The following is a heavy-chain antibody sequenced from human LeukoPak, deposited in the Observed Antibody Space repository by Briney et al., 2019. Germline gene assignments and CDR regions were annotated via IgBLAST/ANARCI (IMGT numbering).Heavy chain of an antibody. CDR3: ARFPGSAEYRHYYYMDV. J-gene: IGHJ6*03. CDR2: IYYSGSS. Sequence: SETLSLTCTVSGGSISNSFWNWIRQPPGKGLESIGYIYYSGSSNYNPSLKSRVTISLDTSKNQFSLRLSSVTAADTAVYYCARFPGSAEYRHYYYMDVWGKGTTVTVSS. CDR1: GGSISNSF. D-gene: IGHD2-15*01. V-gene: IGHV4-59*01.